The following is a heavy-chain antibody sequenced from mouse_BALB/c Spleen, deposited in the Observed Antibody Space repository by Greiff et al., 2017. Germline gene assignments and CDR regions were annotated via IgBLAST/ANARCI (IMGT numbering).Heavy chain of an antibody. CDR3: ARTLRDYGSRGYAMDY. CDR1: GYAFTNYL. J-gene: IGHJ4*01. Sequence: VHLVESGAELVRPGTSVKVSCKASGYAFTNYLIEWVKQRPGQGLEWIGVINPGSGGTNYNEKFKGKATLTADKSSSTAYMQLSSLTSDDSAVYFCARTLRDYGSRGYAMDYWGQGTSVTVSS. CDR2: INPGSGGT. V-gene: IGHV1-54*01. D-gene: IGHD1-1*01.